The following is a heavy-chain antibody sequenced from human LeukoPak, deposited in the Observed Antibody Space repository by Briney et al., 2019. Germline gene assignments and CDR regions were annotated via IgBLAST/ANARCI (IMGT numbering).Heavy chain of an antibody. D-gene: IGHD3-22*01. J-gene: IGHJ3*02. CDR1: GFTFSSYG. CDR3: ARDRITMIVVEENDAFDI. V-gene: IGHV3-33*01. Sequence: PGGSLRLSRAASGFTFSSYGMHWVRQAPGKGLEWVAVIWYDGSNKYYADSVKGRFTISRDNSKNTLYLQMNSLRAEDTAVYYCARDRITMIVVEENDAFDIWGQGTMVTVSS. CDR2: IWYDGSNK.